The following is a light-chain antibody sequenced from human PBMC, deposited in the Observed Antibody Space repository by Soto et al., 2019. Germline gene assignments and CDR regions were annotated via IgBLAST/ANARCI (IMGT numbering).Light chain of an antibody. V-gene: IGLV2-14*01. CDR2: EVT. CDR1: SSDVGGYNS. Sequence: QSALTQPASVSGSPGQSITISCTGTSSDVGGYNSVSWYQHHPGEAPNLMIYEVTNRPSGVSNRFSGSKSGNTASLTISGIQAEDEADYYCSSFTSSSTWVFGGGTKLTVL. CDR3: SSFTSSSTWV. J-gene: IGLJ3*02.